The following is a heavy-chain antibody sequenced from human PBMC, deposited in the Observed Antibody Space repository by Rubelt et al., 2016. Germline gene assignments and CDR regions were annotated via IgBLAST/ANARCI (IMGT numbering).Heavy chain of an antibody. CDR2: INHSGST. J-gene: IGHJ4*02. CDR1: GGSISSYY. CDR3: ARGRIRGYSYGYAG. D-gene: IGHD5-18*01. Sequence: QVQLQESGPGLVKPSETLSLTCTVSGGSISSYYWSWIRQPPGKGLEWIGEINHSGSTNYNPSLKSGVTISVGTSKNQFSLKLSAVTAADTAVYYCARGRIRGYSYGYAGWGQGTLVTVSS. V-gene: IGHV4-59*12.